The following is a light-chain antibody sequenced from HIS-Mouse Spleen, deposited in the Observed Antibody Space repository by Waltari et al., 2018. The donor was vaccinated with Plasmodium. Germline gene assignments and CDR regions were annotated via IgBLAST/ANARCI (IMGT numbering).Light chain of an antibody. CDR3: QQNYNTWT. CDR2: AAS. Sequence: DIQMTQSPSSLSASVGDRVTITCRASQSISSYLTWYQQKRGKAPKRLIYAASSLQSGVPSRFSGSGSGTDFTRTISSLQPEEFATYYCQQNYNTWTFGQGTKVEIK. CDR1: QSISSY. J-gene: IGKJ1*01. V-gene: IGKV1-39*01.